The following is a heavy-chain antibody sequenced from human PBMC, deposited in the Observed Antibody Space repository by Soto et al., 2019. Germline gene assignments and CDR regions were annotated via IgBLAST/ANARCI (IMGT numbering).Heavy chain of an antibody. V-gene: IGHV4-39*01. D-gene: IGHD3-10*01. Sequence: QLQVLESGPGLVKPLETLSLTCTVSGGSISSDTYYWGWIRQPPGTGLEWIGSMKYSGSTYYNPALKCRVTIAVDTSRNQISLRMSSVTAADTAVYHCARQRAWYGEWAFDIWGQGTPVTVSS. CDR2: MKYSGST. CDR3: ARQRAWYGEWAFDI. J-gene: IGHJ3*02. CDR1: GGSISSDTYY.